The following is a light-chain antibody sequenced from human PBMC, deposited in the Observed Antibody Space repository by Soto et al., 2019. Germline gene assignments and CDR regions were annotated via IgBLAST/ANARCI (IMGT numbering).Light chain of an antibody. V-gene: IGKV3-20*01. CDR1: QTVRNNY. CDR3: QQYSSYPLT. Sequence: IVMTQSPATVSLSTGERATLSCRASQTVRNNYLAWYQQKPGQAPRLLIYDASSRATGIPDRFSGGGSGTDFTLTISRLEPEDFAVYYCQQYSSYPLTFGGGTKVDI. CDR2: DAS. J-gene: IGKJ4*01.